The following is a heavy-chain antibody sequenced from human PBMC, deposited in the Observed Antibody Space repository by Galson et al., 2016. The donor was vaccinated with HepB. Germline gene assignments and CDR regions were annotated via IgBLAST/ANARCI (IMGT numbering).Heavy chain of an antibody. V-gene: IGHV3-23*01. CDR1: GSNFSSYA. CDR2: ISGGGYST. Sequence: SLRLSCAASGSNFSSYAMAWVRQAPGTGLEWISAISGGGYSTFDDHAVKGRFTVSRANSKSTMYRQMSSLRAEDPALYSCVSRGLPGAITGSGYFQDWGQGTLVTVSS. D-gene: IGHD3-10*01. CDR3: VSRGLPGAITGSGYFQD. J-gene: IGHJ1*01.